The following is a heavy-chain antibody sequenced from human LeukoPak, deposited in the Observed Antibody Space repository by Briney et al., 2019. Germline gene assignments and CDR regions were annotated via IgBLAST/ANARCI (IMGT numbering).Heavy chain of an antibody. Sequence: GGSLRLSCAASGFTFSSYWMSWVRQAPGKGLEWVANIKLDGSEKYYVDSVKGRFTISRDNAKNSLYLQMWSLRAEDTAMYYCARDSPHSSGFAYDYWGQGTLVTVSS. CDR3: ARDSPHSSGFAYDY. V-gene: IGHV3-7*01. D-gene: IGHD6-25*01. CDR2: IKLDGSEK. J-gene: IGHJ4*02. CDR1: GFTFSSYW.